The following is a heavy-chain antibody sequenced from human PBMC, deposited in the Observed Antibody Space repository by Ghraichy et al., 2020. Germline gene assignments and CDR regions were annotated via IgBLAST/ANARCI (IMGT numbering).Heavy chain of an antibody. D-gene: IGHD6-19*01. Sequence: GESLNISCVASGFAFNTYEFNWVRQAPGKGLEWVSYISSSGSTIFSADSVKGRFTISRDNAKNSLYLQMSSLRVEDTAIYYCAREGSGWSFGYWGQGTLVTVSS. J-gene: IGHJ4*02. CDR3: AREGSGWSFGY. V-gene: IGHV3-48*03. CDR1: GFAFNTYE. CDR2: ISSSGSTI.